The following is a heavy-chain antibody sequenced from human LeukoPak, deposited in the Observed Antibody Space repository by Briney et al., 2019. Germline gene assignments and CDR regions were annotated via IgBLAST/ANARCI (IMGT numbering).Heavy chain of an antibody. D-gene: IGHD6-6*01. J-gene: IGHJ4*02. V-gene: IGHV3-7*01. Sequence: GGSLRLSCAASGFTFSSYSMNWVRQAPGKGLEWVANIKQDGSEKYYVDSVKGRFTISRDNAKNSLYLQMNSLRAEDTAVYYCARTSEYSSSLYFPFDYWGQGTLVTVSS. CDR1: GFTFSSYS. CDR3: ARTSEYSSSLYFPFDY. CDR2: IKQDGSEK.